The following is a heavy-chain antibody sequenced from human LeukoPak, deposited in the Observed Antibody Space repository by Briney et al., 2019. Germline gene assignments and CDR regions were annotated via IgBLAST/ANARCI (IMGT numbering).Heavy chain of an antibody. Sequence: GASVKVSCKASGYTFTSYDINWVRQATGQGLEWMGWMNPNSGNTGYAQKFQGRVTMTRNTSISTAYMELSSLRSEDTAVYYCARAVTLGVGAWGAEAFDIWGQGTMVTVSS. CDR1: GYTFTSYD. CDR3: ARAVTLGVGAWGAEAFDI. D-gene: IGHD1-26*01. V-gene: IGHV1-8*01. J-gene: IGHJ3*02. CDR2: MNPNSGNT.